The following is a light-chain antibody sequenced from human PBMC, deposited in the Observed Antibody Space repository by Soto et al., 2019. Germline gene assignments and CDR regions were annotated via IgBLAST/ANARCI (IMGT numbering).Light chain of an antibody. J-gene: IGKJ4*01. Sequence: EIVWTQSPGTLSLSPGETATLSCRASQSLTNTYLAWYQQKPGQAPRLLISDVSDRATGIPDRFSGSGSGTDFTLIISRLQPEDFAVYYCHQYGSRALTVGGGTKVQIK. V-gene: IGKV3-20*01. CDR3: HQYGSRALT. CDR1: QSLTNTY. CDR2: DVS.